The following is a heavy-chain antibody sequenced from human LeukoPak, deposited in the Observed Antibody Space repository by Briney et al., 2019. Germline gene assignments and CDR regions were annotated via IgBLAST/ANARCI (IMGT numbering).Heavy chain of an antibody. D-gene: IGHD4-17*01. CDR3: AKDPYGDYGAFDY. V-gene: IGHV3-9*01. J-gene: IGHJ4*02. Sequence: QPGRSLRLSCAASGFTFDDYAMHWVRQAPGKGLEWVSGISWNSGSIGYADSVKGRFTISRDNAKNSLYLQMNSQRAEDTALYYCAKDPYGDYGAFDYWGQGTLVTVSS. CDR1: GFTFDDYA. CDR2: ISWNSGSI.